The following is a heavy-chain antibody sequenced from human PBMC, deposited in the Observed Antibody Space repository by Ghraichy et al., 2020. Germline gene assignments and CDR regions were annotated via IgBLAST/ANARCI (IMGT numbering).Heavy chain of an antibody. CDR3: TTGGVAGDFDY. J-gene: IGHJ4*02. Sequence: LSLTCAASGFTFSNAWMSWVRQAPGKGLEWVGRINSKTDGGTTDYAAPVKGRFTISRDDSKNTLYLQMNSLKTEDTAVYYCTTGGVAGDFDYGGQGTLVTVSS. V-gene: IGHV3-15*01. CDR2: INSKTDGGTT. CDR1: GFTFSNAW. D-gene: IGHD6-19*01.